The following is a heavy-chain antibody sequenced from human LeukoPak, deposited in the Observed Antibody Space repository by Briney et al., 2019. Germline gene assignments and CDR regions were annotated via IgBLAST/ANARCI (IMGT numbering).Heavy chain of an antibody. Sequence: SVTLSLTCAVSGGSISSNNWWSWVRQPPGKGLEWIGEFYHSGSTNYNPSLKSRVTISVDKSKNLFSLKLNSVTAADTAVYYCARGYSYGFPLDFWGQGTLVTVSS. V-gene: IGHV4-4*02. D-gene: IGHD5-18*01. CDR1: GGSISSNNW. J-gene: IGHJ4*02. CDR3: ARGYSYGFPLDF. CDR2: FYHSGST.